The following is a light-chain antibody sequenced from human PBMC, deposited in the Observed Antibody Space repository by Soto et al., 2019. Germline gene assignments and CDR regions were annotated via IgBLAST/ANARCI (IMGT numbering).Light chain of an antibody. J-gene: IGKJ4*01. CDR3: QQYDNLPLT. Sequence: DIPMTQSPSSLSASVGDRVTITCQASQDISNYLNWYQQKPGKAPKLLIYDASNLETGVASRFSGSGSGTDFSFTISSLQAEDIATYYCQQYDNLPLTFGGGTKVEIK. V-gene: IGKV1-33*01. CDR2: DAS. CDR1: QDISNY.